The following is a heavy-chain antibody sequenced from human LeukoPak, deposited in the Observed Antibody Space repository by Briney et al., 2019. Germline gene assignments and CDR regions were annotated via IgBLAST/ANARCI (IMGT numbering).Heavy chain of an antibody. D-gene: IGHD3-10*01. CDR2: IYYSGST. V-gene: IGHV4-31*03. CDR3: VRDDYGSGRQRPWYFDL. CDR1: GVSISSGGYY. Sequence: SQTLSLTCTVSGVSISSGGYYWSWIRQHPGKGLEWIGYIYYSGSTYYNPSLKSRVTISVDTSKNQFSLKLSSVTAADTAVYYCVRDDYGSGRQRPWYFDLWGRGTLVTVSS. J-gene: IGHJ2*01.